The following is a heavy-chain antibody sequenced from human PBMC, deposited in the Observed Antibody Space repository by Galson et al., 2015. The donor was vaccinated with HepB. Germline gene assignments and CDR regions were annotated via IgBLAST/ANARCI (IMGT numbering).Heavy chain of an antibody. CDR3: TSLVGTGGRFDS. Sequence: SLRLSCAASGFTFSSYAMHWVRQAPGKGLEWVAVISYDGSNKYYADSVKGRFTISRDNSKNTLYLQMNSLRAEDTAVYYCTSLVGTGGRFDSWGQGTLVTVS. V-gene: IGHV3-30-3*01. CDR2: ISYDGSNK. D-gene: IGHD5-12*01. J-gene: IGHJ4*02. CDR1: GFTFSSYA.